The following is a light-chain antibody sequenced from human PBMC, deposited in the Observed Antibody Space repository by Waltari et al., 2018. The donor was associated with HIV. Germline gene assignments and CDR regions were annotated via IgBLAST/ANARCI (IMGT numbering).Light chain of an antibody. Sequence: QSVLTQPPSVSGPPGQRVTIPCSGSSSNIGSTYVYWYQPLPGTAPKLLIYRNNQRPSGVPDRFSGSKSGTSASLAISGLRSEDEADYYCAAWDDSLSVVYVFGTGTKVTVL. CDR3: AAWDDSLSVVYV. CDR1: SSNIGSTY. CDR2: RNN. J-gene: IGLJ1*01. V-gene: IGLV1-47*01.